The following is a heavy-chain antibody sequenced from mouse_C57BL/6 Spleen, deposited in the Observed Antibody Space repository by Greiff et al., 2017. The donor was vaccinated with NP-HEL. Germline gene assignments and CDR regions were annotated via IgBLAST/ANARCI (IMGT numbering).Heavy chain of an antibody. V-gene: IGHV2-9-1*01. CDR2: IWTGGGT. Sequence: VNVVESGPGLVAPSQSLSITCTVSGFSLTSYAISWVRQPPGKGLEWLGVIWTGGGTNYNSALKSRLSISKDNSKSQVFLKMNSLQTDDTARYYCASSYYYGSSPFDYWGQGTTLTVSS. CDR3: ASSYYYGSSPFDY. CDR1: GFSLTSYA. D-gene: IGHD1-1*01. J-gene: IGHJ2*01.